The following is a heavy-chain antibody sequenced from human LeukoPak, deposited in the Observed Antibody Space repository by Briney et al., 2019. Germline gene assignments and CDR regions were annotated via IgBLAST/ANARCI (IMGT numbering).Heavy chain of an antibody. V-gene: IGHV3-21*01. D-gene: IGHD3-10*01. J-gene: IGHJ4*02. CDR2: ISSSSSYI. Sequence: GGSLRLSCAASGFTFSSYWMNWVRQAPGKGLEWVSSISSSSSYIYYADSVKGRFTISRDNAKNSLYLQMNSLRAEDTAVYYCASPLLWFGESPLEGWGQGTLVTVSS. CDR1: GFTFSSYW. CDR3: ASPLLWFGESPLEG.